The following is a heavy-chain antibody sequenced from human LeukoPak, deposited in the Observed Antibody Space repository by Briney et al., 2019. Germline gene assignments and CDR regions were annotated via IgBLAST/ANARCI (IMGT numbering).Heavy chain of an antibody. CDR3: ASDIAVAGYFDY. V-gene: IGHV4-39*07. J-gene: IGHJ4*02. Sequence: PSETLSLTCAVSGGSISSSSYYWGWIRQPPGKGLEWIGSIYYSGSTYYNPSLKSRVTISVDTSKNQFSLKLSSVTAADTAVYYCASDIAVAGYFDYWGQGTLVTVSS. CDR2: IYYSGST. CDR1: GGSISSSSYY. D-gene: IGHD6-19*01.